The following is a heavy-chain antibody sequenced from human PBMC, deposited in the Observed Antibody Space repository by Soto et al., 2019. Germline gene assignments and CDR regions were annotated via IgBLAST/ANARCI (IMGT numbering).Heavy chain of an antibody. CDR1: GASVTNHIYY. D-gene: IGHD3-10*01. Sequence: PSETLSLTCSVSGASVTNHIYYWVWFRQPPGKGLEYIGYIYYSGSTNYNPSLKSRVTISVDTSKNQFSLKLSSVTAAETAVYDCARDRDGTACFDYWGQGTHVTGCS. CDR3: ARDRDGTACFDY. V-gene: IGHV4-61*01. CDR2: IYYSGST. J-gene: IGHJ4*02.